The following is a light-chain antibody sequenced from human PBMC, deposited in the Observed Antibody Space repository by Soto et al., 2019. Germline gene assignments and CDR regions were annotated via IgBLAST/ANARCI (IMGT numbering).Light chain of an antibody. J-gene: IGLJ3*02. CDR3: QSYDFTLGAFWV. CDR1: ASNIGANYD. V-gene: IGLV1-40*01. Sequence: QSVLTQPPSVSGAPGQRVTISCTGGASNIGANYDVHWYQQLPGTAPKLLIYGTSNRPSGVPDRFSGSKSGTSASLAITGLQAADEAHYFCQSYDFTLGAFWVFGGGTQLTVL. CDR2: GTS.